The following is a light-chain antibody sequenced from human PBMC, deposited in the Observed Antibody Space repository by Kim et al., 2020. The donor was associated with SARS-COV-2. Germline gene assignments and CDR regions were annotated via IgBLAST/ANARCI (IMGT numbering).Light chain of an antibody. CDR3: QQYYSYPLLT. V-gene: IGKV1-8*01. J-gene: IGKJ4*01. CDR2: AAS. Sequence: STGDRVTITCRASQGISSYLAWYQQKPGKAPKLLIYAASTLQSGVPSRFSGSGSGTDFTLTISCLQSEDFATYYCQQYYSYPLLTFGGGTKVEIK. CDR1: QGISSY.